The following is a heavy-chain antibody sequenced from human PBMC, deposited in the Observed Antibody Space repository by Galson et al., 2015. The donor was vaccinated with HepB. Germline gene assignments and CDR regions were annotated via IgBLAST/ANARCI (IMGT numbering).Heavy chain of an antibody. V-gene: IGHV5-10-1*01. CDR2: IDPSDSYT. J-gene: IGHJ6*02. CDR3: ARHPSPAAIGEDYYYYGMDV. CDR1: GYSFTSYW. Sequence: QSGAEVKKPGESLRISCKGSGYSFTSYWISWVRQMPGKGLEWMGRIDPSDSYTNYSPSFQGHVTISADKSISTAYLQWSSLKASDTAMYYCARHPSPAAIGEDYYYYGMDVWGQGTTVTVSS. D-gene: IGHD2-2*02.